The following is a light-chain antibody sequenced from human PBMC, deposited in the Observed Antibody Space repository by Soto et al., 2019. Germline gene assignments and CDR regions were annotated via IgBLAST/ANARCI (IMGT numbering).Light chain of an antibody. J-gene: IGKJ2*01. CDR1: QIVTNN. Sequence: EIVLTQSPATLSLSPGERATLSCRASQIVTNNVAWYQQKPGQAPRLLISDGSNRASGIPARFFGSGCGTDFTLTITGLQSDYFAVYFCQQRDDLYTFGQGPKLQIK. CDR3: QQRDDLYT. CDR2: DGS. V-gene: IGKV3-11*01.